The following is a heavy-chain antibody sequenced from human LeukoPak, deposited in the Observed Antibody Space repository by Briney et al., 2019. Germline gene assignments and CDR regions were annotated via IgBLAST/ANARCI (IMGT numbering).Heavy chain of an antibody. D-gene: IGHD1-14*01. J-gene: IGHJ5*02. V-gene: IGHV4-34*01. CDR1: GGSFSDYY. CDR3: ARESSLGIDP. CDR2: INHSGST. Sequence: PSETLSLTCAVYGGSFSDYYWSWIRQPPGKGLEWIGEINHSGSTNYNPSLKSRVTISVDTSKNQFSLKLSSVTAADTAVYYCARESSLGIDPWGQGTLVTVSS.